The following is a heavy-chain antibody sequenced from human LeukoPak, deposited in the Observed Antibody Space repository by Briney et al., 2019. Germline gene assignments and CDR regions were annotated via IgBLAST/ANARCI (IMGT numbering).Heavy chain of an antibody. Sequence: GGSLRLSCAASGFTLSSYAMSWVRQAPGKGLEWVSAISGSGGSTYYADSVKGRFTISRDNSKNTLYLQMNSLRAEDTAVYYCAKYGSGYSYGTTFDYWGQGTLVTVSS. CDR2: ISGSGGST. CDR3: AKYGSGYSYGTTFDY. J-gene: IGHJ4*02. D-gene: IGHD5-18*01. CDR1: GFTLSSYA. V-gene: IGHV3-23*01.